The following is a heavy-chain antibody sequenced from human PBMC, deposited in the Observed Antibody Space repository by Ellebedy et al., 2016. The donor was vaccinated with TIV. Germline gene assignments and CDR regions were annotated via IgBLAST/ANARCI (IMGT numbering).Heavy chain of an antibody. CDR2: ISGSGGST. CDR1: GFTFSNYV. Sequence: GGSLRLSXAVSGFTFSNYVMSWVRQAPGKGLEWVSGISGSGGSTYYADSVKGRFTISRDNSKNTLFLQMNSLRVEDTAVYYCAKVQVVHQYRIVGLAPFDYWGQGTLVTVSS. CDR3: AKVQVVHQYRIVGLAPFDY. D-gene: IGHD1-26*01. V-gene: IGHV3-23*01. J-gene: IGHJ4*02.